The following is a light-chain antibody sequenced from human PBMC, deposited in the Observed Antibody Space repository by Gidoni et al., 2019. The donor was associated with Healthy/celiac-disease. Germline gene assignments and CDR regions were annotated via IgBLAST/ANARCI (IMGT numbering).Light chain of an antibody. CDR1: QSISSY. CDR3: QQSYSTPRGT. J-gene: IGKJ1*01. Sequence: DIQMTQSPSSLSASVGDRVTITCRASQSISSYLNRYQQKPGKAPKLLNYAASSLQSGVPSRFSGSGSGTDFTLTISSLQPEDFATYYCQQSYSTPRGTFGQGTKVEIK. V-gene: IGKV1-39*01. CDR2: AAS.